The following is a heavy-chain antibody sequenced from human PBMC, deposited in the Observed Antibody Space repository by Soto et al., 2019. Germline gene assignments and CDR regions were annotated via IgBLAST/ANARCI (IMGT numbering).Heavy chain of an antibody. CDR3: VKDLAVPKGDP. D-gene: IGHD4-17*01. CDR1: GLSCSSYG. J-gene: IGHJ5*02. V-gene: IGHV3-30*18. CDR2: ISYDGSEK. Sequence: LRLSRAASGLSCSSYGMHWVRQAQGKGLEWVAIISYDGSEKSYTESVKGRFTISRDNSNDTLYLQMTSLRAEDTSISYCVKDLAVPKGDPWGQGTLVTVSS.